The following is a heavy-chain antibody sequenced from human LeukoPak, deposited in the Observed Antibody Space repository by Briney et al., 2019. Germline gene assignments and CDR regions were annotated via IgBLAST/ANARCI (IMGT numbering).Heavy chain of an antibody. Sequence: GRSLRLSCAASGFTFSSYSMNWVRQAPGKGLEWVSYISSSSSTIYYADSVKGRFTISRDNSKNSLYLQMNSLRTEDTALYYCAKATRGYYDSSGYYCLLDYWGQGTLVTVSS. CDR3: AKATRGYYDSSGYYCLLDY. CDR1: GFTFSSYS. V-gene: IGHV3-48*04. CDR2: ISSSSSTI. J-gene: IGHJ4*02. D-gene: IGHD3-22*01.